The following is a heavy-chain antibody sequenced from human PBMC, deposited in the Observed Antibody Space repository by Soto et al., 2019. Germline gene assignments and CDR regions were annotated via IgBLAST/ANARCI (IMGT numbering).Heavy chain of an antibody. CDR3: AKVRSSYYHSYGMDV. Sequence: GGSLRLCCAASGFTFSTYAMSWVRQAPGKGLEWVSAISGGGGSTYYADSVKGRFTISRDNSKNTLYLQMNSLRAEDTAVYYCAKVRSSYYHSYGMDVWPQGTTVTV. D-gene: IGHD6-13*01. CDR2: ISGGGGST. CDR1: GFTFSTYA. J-gene: IGHJ6*02. V-gene: IGHV3-23*01.